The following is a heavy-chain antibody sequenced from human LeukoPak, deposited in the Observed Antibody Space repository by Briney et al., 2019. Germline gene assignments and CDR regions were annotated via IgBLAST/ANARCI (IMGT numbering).Heavy chain of an antibody. CDR3: ARGDDSSGYYSYYFDY. V-gene: IGHV1-69*13. CDR2: IIPIFGTA. Sequence: ASVKVSCKASGGTFSSYAISWVRQAPGQGLEWMGGIIPIFGTANYAQKFQGRVTITADESTSTAYMELSSLRSEDTAVYYCARGDDSSGYYSYYFDYWGQGTLVTVSS. CDR1: GGTFSSYA. J-gene: IGHJ4*02. D-gene: IGHD3-22*01.